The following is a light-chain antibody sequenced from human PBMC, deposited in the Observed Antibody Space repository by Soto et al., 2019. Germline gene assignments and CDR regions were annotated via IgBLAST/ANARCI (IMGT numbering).Light chain of an antibody. J-gene: IGKJ2*01. CDR2: LGS. Sequence: DIVMTQSPLSLPVTPGEPASISCRSSQSLLHSSGYNYLGWDLQKPGQSPQLLIYLGSSRASGVPDRFSGSGSGTDFTLRISRVEAEDVGVYYCIQTLQTPYTFGQGTKLDFK. CDR3: IQTLQTPYT. V-gene: IGKV2-28*01. CDR1: QSLLHSSGYNY.